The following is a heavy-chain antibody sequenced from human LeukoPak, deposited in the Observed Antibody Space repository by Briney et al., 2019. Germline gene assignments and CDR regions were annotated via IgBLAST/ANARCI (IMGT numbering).Heavy chain of an antibody. J-gene: IGHJ5*02. V-gene: IGHV3-74*01. D-gene: IGHD3-10*01. CDR2: INSDGSST. CDR1: GFTFSSYW. CDR3: ARDRRSYYGSGSSLRTDFTGGLDP. Sequence: GGSLRLSCAASGFTFSSYWMHWVGQAPGKGGVWVSRINSDGSSTSYADSVKGRFTISRDNAKNTLYLQMYSLRAEDTAVYYCARDRRSYYGSGSSLRTDFTGGLDPWGQGTLVTVSS.